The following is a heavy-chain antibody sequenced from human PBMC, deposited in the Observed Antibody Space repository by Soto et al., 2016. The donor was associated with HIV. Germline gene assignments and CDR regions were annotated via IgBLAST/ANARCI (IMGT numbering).Heavy chain of an antibody. Sequence: EVQLLESGGGLVQPGGSLRLSCAASGFTFSSYAMSWVRQAPGKGLEWVSAISGSGGSTYYADSVKGRFTISRDNSKNTLYLQMNSLRAEDTAVYYCAKDGHEGAAAGYGPYYFDYWGQGTLVTVSS. V-gene: IGHV3-23*01. J-gene: IGHJ4*02. CDR3: AKDGHEGAAAGYGPYYFDY. CDR2: ISGSGGST. D-gene: IGHD6-13*01. CDR1: GFTFSSYA.